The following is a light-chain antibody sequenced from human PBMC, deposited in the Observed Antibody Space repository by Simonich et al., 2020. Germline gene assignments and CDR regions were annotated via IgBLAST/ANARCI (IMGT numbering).Light chain of an antibody. V-gene: IGLV2-14*02. CDR1: SSDVGSYNL. Sequence: QSALTQPASVSGSPGQSITISCTGTSSDVGSYNLVSWYQQHPGKAPKLMIYEGSKRPSGVSNRFSGYKSGNTASLTISGLQAEDEADYYCSSYTSSSTWVFGGGTKLTVL. CDR2: EGS. CDR3: SSYTSSSTWV. J-gene: IGLJ3*02.